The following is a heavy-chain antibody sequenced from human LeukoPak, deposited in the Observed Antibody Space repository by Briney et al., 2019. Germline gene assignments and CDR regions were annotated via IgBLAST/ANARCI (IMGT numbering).Heavy chain of an antibody. CDR1: GFTFISYG. V-gene: IGHV3-74*01. CDR2: INTDGSST. J-gene: IGHJ4*01. CDR3: TRELPREVTLDY. Sequence: GGSLRLSCAASGFTFISYGMQWVRQAPGKGLVWVSRINTDGSSTSYADSVKGRFTVSRDNAKNTVYLQVDSLRAEDTAVYFCTRELPREVTLDYWGQGTLVTVSS. D-gene: IGHD2-21*02.